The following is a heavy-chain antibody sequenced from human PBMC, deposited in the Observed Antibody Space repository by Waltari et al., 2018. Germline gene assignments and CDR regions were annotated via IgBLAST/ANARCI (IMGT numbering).Heavy chain of an antibody. J-gene: IGHJ4*02. CDR3: ARGTPVVSDY. CDR2: IKQDGSEK. Sequence: EVQLVESGGGLVQPGGSLRLSCAAAGFPVRSDRMSWVRQAPGKGLEWVANIKQDGSEKYYVDSVKGRFTISRDNAKNSLYLQMNSLRAEDTAVYYCARGTPVVSDYWGQGTLVTVSS. CDR1: GFPVRSDR. D-gene: IGHD2-2*01. V-gene: IGHV3-7*01.